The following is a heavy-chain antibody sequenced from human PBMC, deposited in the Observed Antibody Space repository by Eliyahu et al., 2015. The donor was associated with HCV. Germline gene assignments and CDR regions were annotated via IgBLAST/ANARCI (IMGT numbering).Heavy chain of an antibody. CDR2: IYHSGST. J-gene: IGHJ3*02. CDR1: GGSXXSSNW. V-gene: IGHV4-4*02. D-gene: IGHD4-17*01. Sequence: QVQLQESGPGLVKPSGTLSLTCXVXGGSXXSSNWWSWVRQPPGKGLEWIGEIYHSGSTNYNPSLKSRVTISVDKSKNQFSLKLSSVTAADTAVYYCARVLMTTVTNDAFDIWGQGTMVTVSS. CDR3: ARVLMTTVTNDAFDI.